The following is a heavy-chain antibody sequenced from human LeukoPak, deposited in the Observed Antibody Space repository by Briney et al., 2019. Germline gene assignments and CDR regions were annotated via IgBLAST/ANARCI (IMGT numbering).Heavy chain of an antibody. J-gene: IGHJ6*02. Sequence: PSETLSLTCAVYGGSFSGYYWSWIRQPPGKGLEWIGEINHSGSTNYNPSLKSRVTISVDTSKNQFSLKLGSVTAADTAVYYCARGSSGWYQAFYYYGMDVWGQGTTVTVSS. D-gene: IGHD6-19*01. V-gene: IGHV4-34*01. CDR3: ARGSSGWYQAFYYYGMDV. CDR2: INHSGST. CDR1: GGSFSGYY.